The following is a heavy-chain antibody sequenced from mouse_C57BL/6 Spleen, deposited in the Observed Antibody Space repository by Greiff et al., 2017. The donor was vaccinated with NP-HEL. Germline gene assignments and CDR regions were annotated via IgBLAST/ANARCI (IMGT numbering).Heavy chain of an antibody. V-gene: IGHV2-2*01. CDR3: ARKGIYYGNPYAMDY. Sequence: QVQLKESGPGLVQPSQSLSITCTVSGFSLTSYGVHWVRQSPGKGLEWLGVIWSGGSTDYNAAFISRLSISKDNSKSQVFFKMNSLQADDTAIYYCARKGIYYGNPYAMDYWGQGTSVTVSS. J-gene: IGHJ4*01. CDR2: IWSGGST. D-gene: IGHD2-1*01. CDR1: GFSLTSYG.